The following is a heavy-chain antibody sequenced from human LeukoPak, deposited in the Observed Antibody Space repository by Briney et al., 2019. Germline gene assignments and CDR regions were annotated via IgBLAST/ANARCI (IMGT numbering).Heavy chain of an antibody. CDR2: ISAYNGNT. Sequence: ASVKVSCKASGYTFTSYGISWVRQAPGQGLEWMGWISAYNGNTNYAQKLQGRVTMTTDTSTSTAYMELRSLRSDDTAVYYCAREIVVVVAATSNWFDPWGQGTLVTVSS. CDR3: AREIVVVVAATSNWFDP. D-gene: IGHD2-15*01. J-gene: IGHJ5*02. CDR1: GYTFTSYG. V-gene: IGHV1-18*01.